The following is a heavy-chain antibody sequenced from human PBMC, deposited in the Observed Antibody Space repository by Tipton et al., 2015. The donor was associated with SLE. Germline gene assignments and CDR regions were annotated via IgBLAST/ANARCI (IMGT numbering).Heavy chain of an antibody. D-gene: IGHD1-26*01. CDR3: AKSPKYSGGYSWLDH. V-gene: IGHV3-9*01. Sequence: SLRLSCAASGFTFDDYAMHWVRQAPGKGLEWVSGISWNSGSIGYADSVKGRFTISRDNAKNSLYLQMNSLIAEDTAVYYCAKSPKYSGGYSWLDHWGQGTLVTGS. CDR2: ISWNSGSI. CDR1: GFTFDDYA. J-gene: IGHJ5*02.